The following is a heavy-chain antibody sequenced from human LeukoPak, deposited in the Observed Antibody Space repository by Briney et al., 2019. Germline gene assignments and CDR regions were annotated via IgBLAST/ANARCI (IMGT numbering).Heavy chain of an antibody. Sequence: SETLSLTCAVSGGSISSGSYYWSWIRQPAGKGLEWIGRIYTSGSTNYNPSLKSRVTISVDTSKNQFSLKLSSVTAADTAVYYCAREIAAAGTLDYWGQGTLVTVSS. CDR3: AREIAAAGTLDY. V-gene: IGHV4-61*02. D-gene: IGHD6-13*01. CDR2: IYTSGST. J-gene: IGHJ4*02. CDR1: GGSISSGSYY.